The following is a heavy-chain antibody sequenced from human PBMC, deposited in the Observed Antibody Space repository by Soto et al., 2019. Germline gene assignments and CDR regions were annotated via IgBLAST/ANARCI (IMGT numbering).Heavy chain of an antibody. CDR3: AREDRDRETGLVPAAIDGMDV. CDR1: GGTFSRYS. J-gene: IGHJ6*02. CDR2: IIPIFGIA. V-gene: IGHV1-69*13. Sequence: ASVKVSSKASGGTFSRYSITWVRQAPEHGLEWIGRIIPIFGIASYAQKFQGRVTITADESTSTAYMELSSLRSDDTAVYYCAREDRDRETGLVPAAIDGMDVWGQGTTVTVS. D-gene: IGHD2-2*01.